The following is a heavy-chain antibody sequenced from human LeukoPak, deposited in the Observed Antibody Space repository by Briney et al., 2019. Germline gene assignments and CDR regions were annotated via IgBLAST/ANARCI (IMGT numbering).Heavy chain of an antibody. CDR1: GFTFSSYA. J-gene: IGHJ4*02. V-gene: IGHV3-48*02. Sequence: GGSLRLSCAASGFTFSSYAMSWVRQAPGKGLEWVSYISSSSNTIYYADSVKGRFTISRDNAKNSLYLQMNSLRDEDTAVYYCARQDGYYLDYWGQGTLVTVSS. D-gene: IGHD5-24*01. CDR3: ARQDGYYLDY. CDR2: ISSSSNTI.